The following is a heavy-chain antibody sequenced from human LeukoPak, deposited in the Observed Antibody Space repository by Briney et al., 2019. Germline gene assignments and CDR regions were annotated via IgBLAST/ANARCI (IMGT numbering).Heavy chain of an antibody. CDR2: ISSSGSTI. CDR1: GFTFSSYW. CDR3: ARDYPGYYDSSGYYYVFGMDV. V-gene: IGHV3-48*04. D-gene: IGHD3-22*01. J-gene: IGHJ6*02. Sequence: SGGSLRLSCAASGFTFSSYWMSWVRQAPGKGLEWVSYISSSGSTIYYADSVKGRFTISRDNAKNSLYLQMNSLRAEDTAVYYCARDYPGYYDSSGYYYVFGMDVWGQGTTVTVSS.